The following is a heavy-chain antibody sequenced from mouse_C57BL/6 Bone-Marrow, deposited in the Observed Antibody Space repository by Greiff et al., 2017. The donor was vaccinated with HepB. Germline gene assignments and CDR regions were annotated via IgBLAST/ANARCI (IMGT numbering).Heavy chain of an antibody. D-gene: IGHD2-4*01. J-gene: IGHJ3*01. CDR3: AIYYDYDDGFAY. Sequence: EVMLVESGGGLVQPGESLKLSCESNEYEFPSHDMSWVRKTPEKRLELVAAINSDGGSTYYPDTMERRFIISRDNTKKTLYLQMSSLRSEDTALYYCAIYYDYDDGFAYWGQGTLVTVSA. CDR2: INSDGGST. V-gene: IGHV5-2*01. CDR1: EYEFPSHD.